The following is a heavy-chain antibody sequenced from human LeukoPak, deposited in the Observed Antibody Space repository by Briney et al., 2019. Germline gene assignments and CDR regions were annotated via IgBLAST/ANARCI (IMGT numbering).Heavy chain of an antibody. D-gene: IGHD1-1*01. CDR3: TRWRTETTWDY. V-gene: IGHV4-39*07. CDR1: GGSITNSNYY. CDR2: LSHSGYT. J-gene: IGHJ4*02. Sequence: PSETLSLTCTVSGGSITNSNYYWGWIRQPPGKGLEWIGTLSHSGYTYYNPSLKSRVTISVDTSKNQFSLKLSSVTAADTAVYYCTRWRTETTWDYWGQGTLVTVSS.